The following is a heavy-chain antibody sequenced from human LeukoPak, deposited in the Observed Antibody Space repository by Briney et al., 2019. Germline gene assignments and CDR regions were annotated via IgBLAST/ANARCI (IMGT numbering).Heavy chain of an antibody. CDR2: ISGSGGST. D-gene: IGHD2-15*01. CDR1: GFIFNNYA. CDR3: AKQWSPWANPDY. Sequence: PGGSLRLSCAGSGFIFNNYAMHWVRQPPGKGLEWVSAISGSGGSTYYADSVKGRFTISRDNSKNTLYPQMNSLRAEDTAVYYCAKQWSPWANPDYWGQGTLVTVSS. V-gene: IGHV3-23*01. J-gene: IGHJ4*02.